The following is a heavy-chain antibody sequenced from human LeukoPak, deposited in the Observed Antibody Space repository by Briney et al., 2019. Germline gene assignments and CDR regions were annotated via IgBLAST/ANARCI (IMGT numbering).Heavy chain of an antibody. CDR2: ISGSGGST. Sequence: GGSLRLSCAASGFTFSSYAMSWVRQAPGKGLEWVSAISGSGGSTYYADSVKGRFTISRDNSKNTLYLQMNSLRAEDTAVYYCAKAPKKPDYGGSYWYFDLWGRGTLVTVSS. D-gene: IGHD4-23*01. V-gene: IGHV3-23*01. J-gene: IGHJ2*01. CDR3: AKAPKKPDYGGSYWYFDL. CDR1: GFTFSSYA.